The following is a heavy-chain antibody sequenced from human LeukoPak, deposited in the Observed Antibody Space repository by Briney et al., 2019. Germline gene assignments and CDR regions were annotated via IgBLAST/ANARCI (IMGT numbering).Heavy chain of an antibody. D-gene: IGHD5-18*01. CDR1: GGSISSYY. CDR2: IYYSWST. V-gene: IGHV4-59*08. J-gene: IGHJ4*02. CDR3: ARHVQDTAMVTPLYYFDY. Sequence: SETLSLTCTVSGGSISSYYWSWIRQPPGKGLEWIGYIYYSWSTNYNPSLKSRVTISVDTSKNQFSLKLSSVTAADTAVYYCARHVQDTAMVTPLYYFDYWGQGTLVTVSS.